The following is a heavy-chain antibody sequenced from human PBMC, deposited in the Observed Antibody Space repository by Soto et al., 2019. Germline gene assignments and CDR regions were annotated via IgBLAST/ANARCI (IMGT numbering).Heavy chain of an antibody. CDR1: GFTFSGSA. J-gene: IGHJ4*02. CDR2: IRSKANSYAT. V-gene: IGHV3-73*02. CDR3: TRRGAEMATTPFDY. Sequence: EVQLVESGGGLVQPGGSLKLSCAASGFTFSGSAMHWVRQASGKGLEWVGRIRSKANSYATAYAASVKGRFTISRDDSKNPAYLQMHSLKTEDTAVYYCTRRGAEMATTPFDYWGQGTLVTVSS. D-gene: IGHD5-12*01.